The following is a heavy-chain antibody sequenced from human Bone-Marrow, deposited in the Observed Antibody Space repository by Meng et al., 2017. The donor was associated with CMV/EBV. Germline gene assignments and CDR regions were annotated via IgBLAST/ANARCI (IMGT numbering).Heavy chain of an antibody. Sequence: SGYTFNIYDINWVRQATGQGLEWMGWMNPNSGNTGYAQKFQGRVTMTRNTSISTAYMELSSLRSEDTAVYYCARGQNYYDSSGYYYGYWGQGTLVTVSS. CDR1: GYTFNIYD. J-gene: IGHJ4*02. D-gene: IGHD3-22*01. CDR3: ARGQNYYDSSGYYYGY. CDR2: MNPNSGNT. V-gene: IGHV1-8*01.